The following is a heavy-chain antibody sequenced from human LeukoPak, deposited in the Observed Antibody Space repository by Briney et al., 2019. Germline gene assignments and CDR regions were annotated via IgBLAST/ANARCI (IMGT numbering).Heavy chain of an antibody. CDR1: GGSISSGSYY. D-gene: IGHD2-2*01. J-gene: IGHJ4*02. Sequence: SETLSLTCTVSGGSISSGSYYWSWIRQPAGKGLEWIGRIYTSGSTNYNPSLKSRVTISVDTSKNQFSLKLSSVTAADTAVYYCARRVPAATFDYWGQGTLVTVSS. CDR2: IYTSGST. V-gene: IGHV4-61*02. CDR3: ARRVPAATFDY.